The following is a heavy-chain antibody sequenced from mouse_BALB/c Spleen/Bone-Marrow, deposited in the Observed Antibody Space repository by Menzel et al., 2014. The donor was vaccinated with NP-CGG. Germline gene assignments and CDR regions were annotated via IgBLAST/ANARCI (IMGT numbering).Heavy chain of an antibody. D-gene: IGHD2-3*01. CDR1: GHAFSSSW. CDR3: ARSDGYRAMDY. Sequence: VKLMESGPELVKPGASVKISCKASGHAFSSSWMNWVKQRPGQGLEWIGRIFPGDGDTYYNGKFKGKATLTADKSSSTAYMQLSSLTSVDSAVYFCARSDGYRAMDYWGQGTSVTVSS. CDR2: IFPGDGDT. J-gene: IGHJ4*01. V-gene: IGHV1-82*01.